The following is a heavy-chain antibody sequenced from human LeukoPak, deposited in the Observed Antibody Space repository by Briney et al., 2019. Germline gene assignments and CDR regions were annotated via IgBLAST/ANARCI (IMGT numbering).Heavy chain of an antibody. J-gene: IGHJ6*03. Sequence: SETLSLTRTVSGYSISSGYYWGWIRQPPGKGLEWIGSIYHSGSTYYNPSLKSRVTISVDTSKNQFSLKLSSVTAADTAVYYCARCPPMDVWGRGTTVTISS. CDR3: ARCPPMDV. V-gene: IGHV4-38-2*02. CDR1: GYSISSGYY. CDR2: IYHSGST.